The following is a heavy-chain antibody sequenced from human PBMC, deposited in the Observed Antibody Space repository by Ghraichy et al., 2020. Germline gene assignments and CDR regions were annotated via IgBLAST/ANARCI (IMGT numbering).Heavy chain of an antibody. CDR1: GGSISSYY. D-gene: IGHD4-11*01. J-gene: IGHJ6*03. CDR2: IYHSGST. Sequence: SETLSLTCTVSGGSISSYYWGWIRQPPGKGLEWIGSIYHSGSTYYNPSLKSRVTISVDTSKNQFSLKLSSVTAADTAVYYCARHTTVTTYYYYYYMDVWGKGTTVTVSS. CDR3: ARHTTVTTYYYYYYMDV. V-gene: IGHV4-38-2*02.